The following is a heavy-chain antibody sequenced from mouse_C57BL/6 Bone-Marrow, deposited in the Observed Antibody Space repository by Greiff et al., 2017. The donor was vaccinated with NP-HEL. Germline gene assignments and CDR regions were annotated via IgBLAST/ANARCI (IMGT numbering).Heavy chain of an antibody. CDR3: ARRGYYGSSYEAY. CDR2: IYPRSGNT. J-gene: IGHJ3*01. V-gene: IGHV1-81*01. D-gene: IGHD1-1*01. Sequence: VQLQQSGAELARPGASVKLSCKASGYTFTSYGISWVKQRTGQGLEWIGEIYPRSGNTYYNEKFKGKATLTADKSSSTAYMELRSLTSEDSAVYFCARRGYYGSSYEAYWGQGTLVTVSA. CDR1: GYTFTSYG.